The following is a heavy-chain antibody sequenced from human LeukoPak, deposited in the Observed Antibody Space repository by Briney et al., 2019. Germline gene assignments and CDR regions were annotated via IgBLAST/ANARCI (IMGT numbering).Heavy chain of an antibody. CDR2: IHSRGTS. D-gene: IGHD2-21*02. V-gene: IGHV4-59*04. J-gene: IGHJ5*02. Sequence: PSETLSLTCTVSGGPISGYYWNWIRQPPGKGLEWIATIHSRGTSYYSSSLKSRVTISVDTSNNQFSLRLRSVTAADTALYYCARLPTGYPNWFDPWGRGVLVIVSS. CDR3: ARLPTGYPNWFDP. CDR1: GGPISGYY.